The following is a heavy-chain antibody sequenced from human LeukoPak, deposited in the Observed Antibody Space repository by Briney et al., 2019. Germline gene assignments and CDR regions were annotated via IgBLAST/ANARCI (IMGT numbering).Heavy chain of an antibody. CDR1: GYTFTDYY. CDR3: ARASYYYDSSGYPGYYFDY. J-gene: IGHJ4*02. CDR2: INPNRGGT. D-gene: IGHD3-22*01. V-gene: IGHV1-2*02. Sequence: ASVKVSCKASGYTFTDYYMHWVRQAPGQGLEWMGWINPNRGGTNYAQKFQGRVTMTRDTSISTAYMELSRLRSDDTAVYYCARASYYYDSSGYPGYYFDYWGQGTLVTVSS.